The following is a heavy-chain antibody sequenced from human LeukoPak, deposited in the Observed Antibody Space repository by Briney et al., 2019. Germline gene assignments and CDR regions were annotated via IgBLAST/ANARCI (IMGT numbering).Heavy chain of an antibody. CDR1: GFTFSSYD. CDR3: ARVKRGSYEGYFDY. CDR2: IGTAGDT. Sequence: GGSLRLSCAASGFTFSSYDIHWVRQATGKGLEWVSAIGTAGDTYYPGSVKGRFTISRENAKNSLYLQMNSLRAGDTAVYYCARVKRGSYEGYFDYWGQGTLVTVSS. J-gene: IGHJ4*02. V-gene: IGHV3-13*01. D-gene: IGHD1-26*01.